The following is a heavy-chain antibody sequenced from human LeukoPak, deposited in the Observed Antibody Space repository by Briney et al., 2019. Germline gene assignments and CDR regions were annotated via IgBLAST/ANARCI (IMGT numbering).Heavy chain of an antibody. Sequence: PSETLSLTCSVSGGSISTHSYYWGWIRQPPGKGLEWIGTIYYTTTTYYSPSLKSRVTISLDTSKNQFSLRLRSVTAADTAVYYCARAALDTAMVRLYYYYYYYMDVWGKGTTVTVSS. CDR1: GGSISTHSYY. V-gene: IGHV4-39*07. J-gene: IGHJ6*03. D-gene: IGHD5-18*01. CDR3: ARAALDTAMVRLYYYYYYYMDV. CDR2: IYYTTTT.